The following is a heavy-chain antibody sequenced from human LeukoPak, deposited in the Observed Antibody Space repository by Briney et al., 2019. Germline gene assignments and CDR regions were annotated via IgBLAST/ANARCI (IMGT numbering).Heavy chain of an antibody. CDR2: INQNESKK. V-gene: IGHV3-7*01. Sequence: GGPLRLSCAASGFPYSNDWMCYPRQPPGGAREWVANINQNESKKYYADSVKCRFTISRAKAKNSLYLQMSSLTAEDTAIYYCARDHAYRADYWGQGTLVTVSS. CDR3: ARDHAYRADY. D-gene: IGHD2-2*01. CDR1: GFPYSNDW. J-gene: IGHJ4*02.